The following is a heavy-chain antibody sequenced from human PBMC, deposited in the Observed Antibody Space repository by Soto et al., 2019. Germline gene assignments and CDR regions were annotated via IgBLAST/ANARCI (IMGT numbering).Heavy chain of an antibody. CDR1: GFTFSSYG. CDR3: AREGRPVVTATQPCWYFDL. CDR2: IWYDGRVK. V-gene: IGHV3-33*01. J-gene: IGHJ2*01. Sequence: QVPLVESGGGVVQPGRSLRLSCAASGFTFSSYGMHWVRQAPGKGLEWVAVIWYDGRVKYYADSVKGRFTISRDNSMENAEADSGNDRFTIDLDNSKNTLYLQMNRLRAGDTAVYYCAREGRPVVTATQPCWYFDLLGRGTLVTVSS. D-gene: IGHD2-21*02.